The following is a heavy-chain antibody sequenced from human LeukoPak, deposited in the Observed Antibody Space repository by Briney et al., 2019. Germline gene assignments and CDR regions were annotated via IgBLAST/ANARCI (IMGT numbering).Heavy chain of an antibody. D-gene: IGHD2-2*01. CDR3: ARDRSTSCYHFDY. CDR1: GGSISSGGYY. Sequence: SQTLSLTCTVSGGSISSGGYYWSWIRQHPGKGLEWIGYIYYSGSTYYNPPLKSRVTISVDTSKNQFSLKLSSVTAADTAVYYCARDRSTSCYHFDYWGQGTLVTVSS. J-gene: IGHJ4*02. V-gene: IGHV4-31*03. CDR2: IYYSGST.